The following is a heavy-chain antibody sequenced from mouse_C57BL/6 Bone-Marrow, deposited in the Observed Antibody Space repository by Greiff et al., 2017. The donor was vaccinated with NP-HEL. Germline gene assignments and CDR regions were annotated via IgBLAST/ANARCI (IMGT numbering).Heavy chain of an antibody. V-gene: IGHV1-77*01. J-gene: IGHJ4*01. D-gene: IGHD2-2*01. CDR3: AILLWLRRGIYYAMDY. Sequence: QVQLKQSGAELVKPGASVKISCKASGYTFTDYYINWVKQRPGQGLEWIGKIGPGSGSTYYNEKFKGKATLTADKSSSTAYMQLSSLTSEDSAVYFCAILLWLRRGIYYAMDYWGQGTSVTVSS. CDR1: GYTFTDYY. CDR2: IGPGSGST.